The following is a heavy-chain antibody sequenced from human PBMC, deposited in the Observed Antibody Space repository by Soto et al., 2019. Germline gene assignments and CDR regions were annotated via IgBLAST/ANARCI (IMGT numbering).Heavy chain of an antibody. CDR2: IDPSDSQT. CDR3: ARQIYDSDTGPNFQYYFDS. D-gene: IGHD3-22*01. V-gene: IGHV5-10-1*01. J-gene: IGHJ4*02. CDR1: VYSFAGYW. Sequence: GESMKISCKGSVYSFAGYWITWVRQKPGKGLEWMGRIDPSDSQTYYSPSFRGHVTISVTKSITTVFLQWSSLRASDTAMYYCARQIYDSDTGPNFQYYFDSWGQGTPVTVSS.